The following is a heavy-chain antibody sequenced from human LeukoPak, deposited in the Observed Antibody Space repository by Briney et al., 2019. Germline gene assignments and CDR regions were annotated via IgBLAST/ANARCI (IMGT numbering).Heavy chain of an antibody. V-gene: IGHV1-18*01. CDR3: ARGGCSYGYDYFDY. CDR2: ISTYNGNT. J-gene: IGHJ4*02. Sequence: ASVKVSCKASGYNFTSYGISWVRQAPGQGPEWMGWISTYNGNTNYALKLQGRVTMTTDTSTSTVYMELRSLRSDDTAVYYCARGGCSYGYDYFDYWGQGTLVTVSS. CDR1: GYNFTSYG. D-gene: IGHD5-18*01.